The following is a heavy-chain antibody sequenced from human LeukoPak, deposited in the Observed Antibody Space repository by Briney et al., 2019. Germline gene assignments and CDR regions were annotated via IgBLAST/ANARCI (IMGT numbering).Heavy chain of an antibody. CDR3: ARDQLRLGELSTTGY. J-gene: IGHJ4*02. CDR1: GYTFTSYG. CDR2: ISAYNRKT. V-gene: IGHV1-18*01. D-gene: IGHD3-16*02. Sequence: ASVKVSCKASGYTFTSYGISWVRQAPGQGLEWMGWISAYNRKTNYARSLQGRVTMTTDTSTSTAYMELRSLRSDDTAVYYCARDQLRLGELSTTGYWGQGTLVTVSS.